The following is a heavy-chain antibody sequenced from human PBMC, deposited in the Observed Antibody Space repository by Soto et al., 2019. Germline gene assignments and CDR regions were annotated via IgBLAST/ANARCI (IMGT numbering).Heavy chain of an antibody. D-gene: IGHD3-10*01. CDR3: ARKGPMVRGVPFDY. Sequence: QVQLVQSGAEVKKPGATVKVSCKASGYTFTSYGISWVRQAPGQGLEWMGWISAYNGNTNYAQKVQGRVPMTTDTPTSTAYMELRSLRSHDTAVYYCARKGPMVRGVPFDYWRQGTLVTVSS. CDR2: ISAYNGNT. J-gene: IGHJ4*02. CDR1: GYTFTSYG. V-gene: IGHV1-18*01.